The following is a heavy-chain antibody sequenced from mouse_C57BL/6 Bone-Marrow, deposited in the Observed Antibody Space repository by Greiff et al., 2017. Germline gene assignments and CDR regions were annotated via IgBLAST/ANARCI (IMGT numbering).Heavy chain of an antibody. V-gene: IGHV8-12*01. CDR1: GFSLSTSGMG. CDR3: ARRAIHYFDY. CDR2: TYWDDDK. J-gene: IGHJ2*01. Sequence: QVTLKESGPGILQSSQTLSLTCSFSGFSLSTSGMGVSWIRQPSGKGLEWLAHTYWDDDKRNNPSLKSRLTISKDTSRNQVFLTITSVDTSDTATYYCARRAIHYFDYWGQGTTLTVSS.